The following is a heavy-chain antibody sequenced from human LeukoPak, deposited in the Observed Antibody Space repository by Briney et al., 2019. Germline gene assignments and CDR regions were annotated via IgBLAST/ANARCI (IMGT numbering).Heavy chain of an antibody. CDR1: GFNFNNFG. CDR3: VRGVAGRIATFGVIRGGYFDY. D-gene: IGHD3-3*01. V-gene: IGHV3-48*01. CDR2: IGSSSSIT. J-gene: IGHJ4*02. Sequence: GGSLRLSCAASGFNFNNFGLNWVRQAPGRGLEWVSYIGSSSSITNYADAVEGRFTISRDSATKSLHLQMDSLRVEDTAVYYCVRGVAGRIATFGVIRGGYFDYWGQGTLVTVSS.